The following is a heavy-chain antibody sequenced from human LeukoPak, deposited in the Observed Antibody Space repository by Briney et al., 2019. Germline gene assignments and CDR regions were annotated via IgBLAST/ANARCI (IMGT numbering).Heavy chain of an antibody. CDR1: GGSISSGGYY. CDR3: ARSHHSRAYRPGNAFDI. Sequence: SETLSLTCTVSGGSISSGGYYWSWIRQHPGKGLEWIGYIYYSGSTYYNPSLKSRVTISVDTSKNQFSLKLSSVTAADTAVYYCARSHHSRAYRPGNAFDIWGQGTMVTVSS. V-gene: IGHV4-31*03. D-gene: IGHD1-14*01. J-gene: IGHJ3*02. CDR2: IYYSGST.